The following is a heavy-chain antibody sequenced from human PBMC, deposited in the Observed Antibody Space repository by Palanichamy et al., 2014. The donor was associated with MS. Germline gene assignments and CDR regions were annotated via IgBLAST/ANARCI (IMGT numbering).Heavy chain of an antibody. CDR2: IYYSGST. Sequence: QVQLQESGPGLVKPSETLSLTCTVSGGSISSYYWSWIRQPPGKGLEWIGYIYYSGSTNYNPSLKSRVTISVDTSKNQFSLKLSSVTAADTAVYYCARSSGYSGYDAGYWGQGTLVTVSS. CDR1: GGSISSYY. D-gene: IGHD5-12*01. CDR3: ARSSGYSGYDAGY. V-gene: IGHV4-59*08. J-gene: IGHJ4*02.